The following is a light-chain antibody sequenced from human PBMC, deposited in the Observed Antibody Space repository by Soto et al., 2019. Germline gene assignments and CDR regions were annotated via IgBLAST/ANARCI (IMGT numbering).Light chain of an antibody. J-gene: IGKJ1*01. CDR3: QQCNDWPWT. CDR2: DAS. CDR1: QSVKNN. V-gene: IGKV3-15*01. Sequence: EIVMTKSPGTLTVSLGERVTLSSRASQSVKNNLACYQQEPGQGPRLLIYDASTRATGIPARFSVSGSGTEFTLTISSLQSEDFAVDYCQQCNDWPWTFGQGTKVDI.